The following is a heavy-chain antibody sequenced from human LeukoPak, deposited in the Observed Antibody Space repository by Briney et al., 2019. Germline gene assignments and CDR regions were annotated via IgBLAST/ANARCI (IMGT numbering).Heavy chain of an antibody. CDR1: GYTFTSYD. Sequence: ASVKVSCKSTGYTFTSYDINWVRQATGQVLEWMGWMNPNSGNTGYAQKFQGRVTITRNTSISTAYMELSSLRSEDTAVYYCARGDLRDPEISSSFLSFDYWGQGTLVTVSS. CDR3: ARGDLRDPEISSSFLSFDY. J-gene: IGHJ4*02. V-gene: IGHV1-8*03. D-gene: IGHD6-6*01. CDR2: MNPNSGNT.